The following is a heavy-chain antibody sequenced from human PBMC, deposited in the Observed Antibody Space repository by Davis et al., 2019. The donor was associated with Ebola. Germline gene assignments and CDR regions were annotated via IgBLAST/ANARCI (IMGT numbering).Heavy chain of an antibody. CDR2: INHSGST. CDR1: GGSSSGYY. CDR3: ARGTMVRGVNLAY. J-gene: IGHJ4*02. Sequence: SETLSLTCAVYGGSSSGYYWSWIRQPPGKGLEWIGEINHSGSTNYNPSLKSRVTISVDTSKNQFSLKLSSVTAADTAVYYCARGTMVRGVNLAYWGQGTLVTVSS. D-gene: IGHD3-10*01. V-gene: IGHV4-34*01.